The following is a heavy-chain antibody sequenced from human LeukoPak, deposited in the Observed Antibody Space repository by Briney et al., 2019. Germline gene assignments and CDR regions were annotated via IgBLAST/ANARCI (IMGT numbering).Heavy chain of an antibody. J-gene: IGHJ4*02. V-gene: IGHV1-8*01. Sequence: ASVKVSCKASGYTFTSYDINWVRQATGQGLEWMGWMNPNSGNTGYAQKFQGRVTMTRNTSISTAYMELSSLRSDDTAIYYCARFVLMLNALDYWGQGTLVTVSS. D-gene: IGHD2-8*01. CDR1: GYTFTSYD. CDR3: ARFVLMLNALDY. CDR2: MNPNSGNT.